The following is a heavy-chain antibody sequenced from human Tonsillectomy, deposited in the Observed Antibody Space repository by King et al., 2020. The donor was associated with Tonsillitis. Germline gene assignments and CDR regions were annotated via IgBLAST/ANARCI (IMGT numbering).Heavy chain of an antibody. CDR3: ARSGILDGPPDY. CDR1: GGSISNYY. Sequence: VQLQESGPRLVKPSETLSLTCTVSGGSISNYYWNWIRQPPGKGLEWIGYIYYSSSTNYNPSLKSRVTISVDTSKKQFSLKLISVTTADTAVYYCARSGILDGPPDYWGQGTLFTVSS. CDR2: IYYSSST. J-gene: IGHJ4*02. V-gene: IGHV4-59*01. D-gene: IGHD1-1*01.